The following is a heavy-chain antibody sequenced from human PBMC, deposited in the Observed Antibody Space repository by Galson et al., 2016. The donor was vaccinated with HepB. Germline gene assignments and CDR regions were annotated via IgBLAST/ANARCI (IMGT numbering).Heavy chain of an antibody. CDR3: AKDSGSGWYGDYLDY. V-gene: IGHV3-23*01. J-gene: IGHJ4*02. CDR1: GFTFSSYA. D-gene: IGHD6-19*01. CDR2: ITGGGGGT. Sequence: SLRLSCAASGFTFSSYAMNWVRQAPGKGLEWVSSITGGGGGTYYANSVKGRFTVSRDNSKNTLYLQMNSLSVEDTAVYYCAKDSGSGWYGDYLDYWGQGTLVTVSP.